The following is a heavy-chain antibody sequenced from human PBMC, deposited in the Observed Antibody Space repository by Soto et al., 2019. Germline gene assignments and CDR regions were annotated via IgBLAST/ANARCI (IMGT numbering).Heavy chain of an antibody. Sequence: QVQLVQSGAEVKKPGSSVKVSCKASGGTFSSYAISWVRQAPGQGLEWMGGIIPIFGTANYAQKFQGRVTITADESTSTAYMELSSLRSEDTAVYYCARAVMTTVTTYYSYGMDVWGQGTTVTVSS. D-gene: IGHD4-17*01. CDR2: IIPIFGTA. V-gene: IGHV1-69*12. J-gene: IGHJ6*02. CDR3: ARAVMTTVTTYYSYGMDV. CDR1: GGTFSSYA.